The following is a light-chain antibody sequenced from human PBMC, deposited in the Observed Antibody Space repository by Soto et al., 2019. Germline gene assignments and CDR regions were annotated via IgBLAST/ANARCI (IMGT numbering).Light chain of an antibody. Sequence: QLTQSPSSLSASVGDRVTISFRSSQGNNSFVAWYQQKSGKAPKLLIDAASTLQSGVPSRFSGSGSGTDFTLTISSLQHEDFATYYCQQRNDRRFSFGEATNVYIK. V-gene: IGKV1-9*01. J-gene: IGKJ2*01. CDR1: QGNNSF. CDR2: AAS. CDR3: QQRNDRRFS.